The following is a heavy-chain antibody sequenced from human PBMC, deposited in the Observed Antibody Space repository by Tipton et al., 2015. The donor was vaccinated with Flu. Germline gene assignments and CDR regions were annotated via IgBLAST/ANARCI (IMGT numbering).Heavy chain of an antibody. J-gene: IGHJ4*01. CDR1: GGSIGISPYY. CDR3: ASKVANWGLWEPLDY. D-gene: IGHD7-27*01. V-gene: IGHV4-39*07. Sequence: TLSLTCSVSGGSIGISPYYWGWLRQSPGKGLEWIGSLYHTGGTFYNSFLKSRITISIDTSRNQFSLKLTSVTAADTAIYYCASKVANWGLWEPLDYWGHGTLVTVSS. CDR2: LYHTGGT.